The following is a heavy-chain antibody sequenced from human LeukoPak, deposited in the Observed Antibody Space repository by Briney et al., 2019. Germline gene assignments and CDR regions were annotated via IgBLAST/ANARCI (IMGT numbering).Heavy chain of an antibody. J-gene: IGHJ4*02. Sequence: ASVKVSCKASGYTFSSYGINWVRQAPGQGLEWMGWISGYNGNTNYAQKLQGRVTLTTDTSTSTAYMELRSLRSEDTAVYYCARRRYCSSTSCYDLDYWGQGTLVTVSS. CDR1: GYTFSSYG. CDR3: ARRRYCSSTSCYDLDY. CDR2: ISGYNGNT. D-gene: IGHD2-2*01. V-gene: IGHV1-18*01.